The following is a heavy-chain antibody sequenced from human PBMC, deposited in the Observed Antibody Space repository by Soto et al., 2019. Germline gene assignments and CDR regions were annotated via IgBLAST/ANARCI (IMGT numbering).Heavy chain of an antibody. CDR1: GGSVSSGGYY. CDR3: ARGRGSSSSLTYYFDY. CDR2: IYYSGST. Sequence: QVQLQESGPGLVKPSQTLSLTCTVSGGSVSSGGYYWSWIRQHPGKGLEWIGNIYYSGSTYYNPSLKSRVVMSLDTSTNQFSLTLSSVTAADTAVYYCARGRGSSSSLTYYFDYWGQGTLVTVSS. V-gene: IGHV4-31*03. J-gene: IGHJ4*02. D-gene: IGHD6-6*01.